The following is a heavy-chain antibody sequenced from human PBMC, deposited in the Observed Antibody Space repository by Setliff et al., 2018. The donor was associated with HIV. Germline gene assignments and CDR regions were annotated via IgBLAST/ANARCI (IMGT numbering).Heavy chain of an antibody. J-gene: IGHJ6*02. CDR1: GGSFSGFY. CDR3: ARARYIVIRGDAGMDV. D-gene: IGHD3-10*01. Sequence: PSETLSLTCAVYGGSFSGFYWNWIRQAPGKGLEWIGEINHSRRTKYNPSLKSRVTISVDTSKNQFSLKLSSVTAADTAVYYCARARYIVIRGDAGMDVWGPGTTVTVSS. CDR2: INHSRRT. V-gene: IGHV4-34*01.